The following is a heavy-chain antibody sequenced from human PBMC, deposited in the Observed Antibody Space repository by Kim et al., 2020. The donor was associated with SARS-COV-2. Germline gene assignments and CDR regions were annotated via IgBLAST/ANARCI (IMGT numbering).Heavy chain of an antibody. CDR3: ARDADSSGWYNWFDP. CDR2: INAGNGNT. D-gene: IGHD6-19*01. CDR1: GYTFTSYA. J-gene: IGHJ5*02. Sequence: ASVKVSCKASGYTFTSYAMHWVRQAPGQRLEWMGWINAGNGNTKYSQKFQGRVTITRDTSARTAYMELSSLRSEDTAVYYCARDADSSGWYNWFDPWGQGTLVTVSS. V-gene: IGHV1-3*01.